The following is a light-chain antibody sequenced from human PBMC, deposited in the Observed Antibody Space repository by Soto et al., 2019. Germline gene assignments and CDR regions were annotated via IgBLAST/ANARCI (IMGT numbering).Light chain of an antibody. Sequence: AIQMTQSPSSLSASVGDRVTITCRASQDISDDVGWYQQTPGKAPKLLISGASRLQSGGPSRFSGSGSGAAFTLTITSLRPEDSATYYCLQNHNSPRTFGQGTKVEI. J-gene: IGKJ1*01. CDR1: QDISDD. CDR3: LQNHNSPRT. CDR2: GAS. V-gene: IGKV1-6*01.